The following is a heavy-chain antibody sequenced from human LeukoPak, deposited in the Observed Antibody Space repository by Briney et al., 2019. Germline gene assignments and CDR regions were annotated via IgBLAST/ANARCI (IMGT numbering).Heavy chain of an antibody. J-gene: IGHJ4*02. V-gene: IGHV3-53*01. CDR2: IYDGGST. Sequence: GGSLRLSCAASGLTVSSNYMSWVRQAPGKGLEWVSIIYDGGSTFYADSVKGRFTISRDKSKNTLFLQMNSLRAEDTAIYYCARLQFRVAFDYWGQGTLVTVSS. CDR1: GLTVSSNY. CDR3: ARLQFRVAFDY. D-gene: IGHD3-3*01.